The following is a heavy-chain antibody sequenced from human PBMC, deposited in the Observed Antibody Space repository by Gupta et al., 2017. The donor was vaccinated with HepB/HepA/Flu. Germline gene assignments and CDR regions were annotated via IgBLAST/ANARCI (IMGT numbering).Heavy chain of an antibody. J-gene: IGHJ4*02. CDR1: GFTFSSYS. D-gene: IGHD1-1*01. CDR2: ISSSSSYI. Sequence: EVQLVESGGGLVKPGGSLRLSCAASGFTFSSYSMNWVRQAPGKGLEWVSSISSSSSYIYDADSVKGRFTISRDNAKNSLYLQMNSLRAEDTAVYYGARRTGGYGVNWGQGTLVTVSS. CDR3: ARRTGGYGVN. V-gene: IGHV3-21*01.